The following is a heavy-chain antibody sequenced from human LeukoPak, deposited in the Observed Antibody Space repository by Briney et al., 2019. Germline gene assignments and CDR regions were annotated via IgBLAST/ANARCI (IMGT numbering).Heavy chain of an antibody. CDR2: IIPIFGIA. J-gene: IGHJ3*02. CDR1: GGAFSSYA. V-gene: IGHV1-69*04. Sequence: RGSSVKVSCKASGGAFSSYAISWVRQAPGQGLEWMGRIIPIFGIANYAQKFQGRVTITADKSTSTAYMELNSLRSEDTAVYYCARDRKYYDSSGYYYEAFDIWGQGTMVTVSS. D-gene: IGHD3-22*01. CDR3: ARDRKYYDSSGYYYEAFDI.